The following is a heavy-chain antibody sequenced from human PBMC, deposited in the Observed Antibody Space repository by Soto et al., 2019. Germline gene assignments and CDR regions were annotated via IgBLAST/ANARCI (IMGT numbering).Heavy chain of an antibody. D-gene: IGHD3-10*01. CDR1: GGSISSGGYY. CDR3: ARSGRYDNRDAFDI. Sequence: QVQLQESGPGLVKPSQTLSLTCTVSGGSISSGGYYWSWIRQHPGKGLEWIGYIYYSGSTYYNPSLKSRVTISVDTSKNQFSLKLSSVTAADTAVCYCARSGRYDNRDAFDIWGQGTMVTVSS. CDR2: IYYSGST. V-gene: IGHV4-31*03. J-gene: IGHJ3*02.